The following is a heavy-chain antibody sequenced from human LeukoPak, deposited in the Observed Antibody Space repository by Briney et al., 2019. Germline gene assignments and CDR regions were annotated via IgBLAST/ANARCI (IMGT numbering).Heavy chain of an antibody. CDR1: GFTFSSYS. Sequence: GGSLRLSCAASGFTFSSYSVNWVRQAPGKGLEWVSYISSSSSIIYYADSVKGRFTISRDNAKNSLYLQMNSLRAEDTAVYYCARGVVVVVAATYNWFDPWGQGTLVTVSS. CDR2: ISSSSSII. V-gene: IGHV3-48*04. CDR3: ARGVVVVVAATYNWFDP. J-gene: IGHJ5*02. D-gene: IGHD2-15*01.